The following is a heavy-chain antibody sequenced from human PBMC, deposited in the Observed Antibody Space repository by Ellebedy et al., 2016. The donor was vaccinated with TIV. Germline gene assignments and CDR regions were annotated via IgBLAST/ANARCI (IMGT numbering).Heavy chain of an antibody. D-gene: IGHD3-16*01. Sequence: GGSLRLSCAASGFIFSDYAMDWVRQAPGKGLEWIGRGGKKGDGYITTYAASVKGRFTISRDDSKDSLYLQMKSLKTEDTAVYYCARDYWGTYESWGQGTLVTVSS. CDR2: GGKKGDGYIT. CDR3: ARDYWGTYES. CDR1: GFIFSDYA. V-gene: IGHV3-72*01. J-gene: IGHJ5*02.